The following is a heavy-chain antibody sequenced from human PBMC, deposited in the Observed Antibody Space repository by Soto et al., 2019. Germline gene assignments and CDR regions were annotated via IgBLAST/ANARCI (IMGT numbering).Heavy chain of an antibody. J-gene: IGHJ4*02. CDR1: GGSISSGDYY. CDR3: ASDYGDYEFFGY. D-gene: IGHD4-17*01. V-gene: IGHV4-30-4*01. Sequence: SETLSLTCTVSGGSISSGDYYWSWIRQPPGKGLEWIGYIYYSGSTYYNPSLKSRVTISVDTSKNQFSLKLSSVTAADTAVYYCASDYGDYEFFGYWGQGTLVTVSS. CDR2: IYYSGST.